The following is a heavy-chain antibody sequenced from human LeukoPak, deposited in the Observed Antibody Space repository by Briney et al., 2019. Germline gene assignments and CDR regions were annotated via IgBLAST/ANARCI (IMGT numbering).Heavy chain of an antibody. Sequence: PGRSLRLSCAASGFSFSGYAMHWVRQAPGRGLEWVARLAHDETNKQYGDSVKGRFTISRDNSKNTLYLQMNSLRAEDTAVYYCARDHKLARGYYYYGMDVWGQGTTVTVSS. CDR2: LAHDETNK. V-gene: IGHV3-30-3*01. CDR1: GFSFSGYA. CDR3: ARDHKLARGYYYYGMDV. D-gene: IGHD6-13*01. J-gene: IGHJ6*02.